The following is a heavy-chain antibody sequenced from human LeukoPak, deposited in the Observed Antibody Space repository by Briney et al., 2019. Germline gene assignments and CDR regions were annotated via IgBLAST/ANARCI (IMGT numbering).Heavy chain of an antibody. CDR2: IIPILGIA. CDR3: ARALYSSGYDY. Sequence: SVKVSCKASGGTFSSYAISWVRQAPGQGLEWMGRIIPILGIANYAQKFQGRVTIIADKSTSTAYMELSSLRSEDTAVYYCARALYSSGYDYWGQGTLVTVSS. V-gene: IGHV1-69*04. CDR1: GGTFSSYA. D-gene: IGHD6-25*01. J-gene: IGHJ4*02.